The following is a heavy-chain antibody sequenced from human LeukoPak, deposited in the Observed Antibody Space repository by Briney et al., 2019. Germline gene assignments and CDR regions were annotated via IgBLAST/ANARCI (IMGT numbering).Heavy chain of an antibody. D-gene: IGHD6-13*01. CDR3: ARRGSWTYYYAMDV. Sequence: SETLSLTCDVSGGSFNDYYWSWIRQAPGKGLEWIGEIRHSGSTNYNPSLKGRVTVSVDTSKSQFSLRLTSVTAADTAVYYCARRGSWTYYYAMDVWGQGTTVTVSS. CDR1: GGSFNDYY. J-gene: IGHJ6*02. V-gene: IGHV4-34*01. CDR2: IRHSGST.